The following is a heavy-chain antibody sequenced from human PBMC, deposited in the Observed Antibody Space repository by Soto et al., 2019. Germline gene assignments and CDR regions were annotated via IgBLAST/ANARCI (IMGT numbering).Heavy chain of an antibody. Sequence: ASVKVYCKASGYIFTIYYIHWVRQAPGQGLEWMGWINPFDGSRMFAQSFQGRFTISRDNSKNTLFLQMGSLRVEDMAVYYCVRDRCSSAGCQNEFDIWGQGTMVTVSS. J-gene: IGHJ3*02. CDR3: VRDRCSSAGCQNEFDI. CDR2: INPFDGSR. V-gene: IGHV1-46*01. CDR1: GYIFTIYY. D-gene: IGHD2-15*01.